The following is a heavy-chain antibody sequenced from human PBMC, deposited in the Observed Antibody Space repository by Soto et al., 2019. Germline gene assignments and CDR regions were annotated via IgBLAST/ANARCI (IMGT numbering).Heavy chain of an antibody. D-gene: IGHD3-10*01. CDR3: ARAHPFTYGKYFDY. V-gene: IGHV4-59*01. J-gene: IGHJ4*02. CDR1: GGSISSYY. CDR2: IYYSGST. Sequence: QVQLQESGPGLVKPSETLSLTCTVSGGSISSYYCSWIRQPPGKGLEWIGYIYYSGSTNYNPSLKSRVTISVDTSKNQFSLKLSSLTAADTAEYYWARAHPFTYGKYFDYWGQGTLVTVSS.